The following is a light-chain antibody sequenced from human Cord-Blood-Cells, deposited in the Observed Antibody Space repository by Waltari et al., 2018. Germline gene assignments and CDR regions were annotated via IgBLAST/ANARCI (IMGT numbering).Light chain of an antibody. Sequence: ALRMTQSPSSFSASTGDRVTITCRASQGISSYLAWYQQKPGKAPKLLIYAASTLQSGVPSRFSGSGSGTDFTRTISCLQSEDFATYYCQQYYSYPPTFGQGTKVEIK. CDR2: AAS. CDR1: QGISSY. CDR3: QQYYSYPPT. V-gene: IGKV1-8*01. J-gene: IGKJ1*01.